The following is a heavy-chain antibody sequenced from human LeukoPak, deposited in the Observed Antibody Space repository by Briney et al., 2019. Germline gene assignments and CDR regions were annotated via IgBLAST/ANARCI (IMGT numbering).Heavy chain of an antibody. V-gene: IGHV4-39*01. CDR3: ARLNWDNDF. CDR2: IYYSGST. J-gene: IGHJ4*02. Sequence: SETLSLACTVSGDSISSSRYYWGWIRQPPGKGLEWIGSIYYSGSTYYNPPLKSRVTISVDTSKNQFSLKLSSVTAADTAVYYCARLNWDNDFWGQGTLVTVSS. CDR1: GDSISSSRYY. D-gene: IGHD7-27*01.